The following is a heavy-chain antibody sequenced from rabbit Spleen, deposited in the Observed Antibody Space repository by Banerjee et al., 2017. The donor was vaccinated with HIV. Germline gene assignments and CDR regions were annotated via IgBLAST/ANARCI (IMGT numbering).Heavy chain of an antibody. CDR1: GFDFSGYG. CDR2: IDPVFGST. Sequence: QEQLVESGGGLVQPGGSLKLSCKTSGFDFSGYGVSWVRQAPGKGLEWIGYIDPVFGSTFYANWVNGRFTISSHNAQNTLYLQLNSLTAADTATYFCVRDAAGREDFNLWGPGTLVTVS. D-gene: IGHD4-2*01. CDR3: VRDAAGREDFNL. V-gene: IGHV1S47*01. J-gene: IGHJ4*01.